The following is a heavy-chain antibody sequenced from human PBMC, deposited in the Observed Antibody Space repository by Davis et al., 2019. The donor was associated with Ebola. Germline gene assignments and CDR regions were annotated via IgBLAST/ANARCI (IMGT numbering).Heavy chain of an antibody. J-gene: IGHJ4*02. D-gene: IGHD3-9*01. Sequence: PGGSLRLSCAASGFTFSSYSMNWVRQAPEKGLEWVSYLSRSSDTIYYADSVRGRFTISRDTAKKSLYLQMNSLRDEDTAVYYCAVHNGDWLQLDFWGQGTLVTVSS. CDR2: LSRSSDTI. CDR1: GFTFSSYS. V-gene: IGHV3-48*02. CDR3: AVHNGDWLQLDF.